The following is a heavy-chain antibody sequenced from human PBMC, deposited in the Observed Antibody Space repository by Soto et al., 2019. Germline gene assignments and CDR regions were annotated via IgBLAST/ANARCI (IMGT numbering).Heavy chain of an antibody. Sequence: GGSLRLSCAASGFTISTYAMTWVRQAPGKGLECVSGVVGSGGEIYYADSVKGRFTISKDNSKNTLYLQMNSLRDEDTAVCYCAKDAVYNDGLWLMDSWGQGTLVTVSS. J-gene: IGHJ5*02. D-gene: IGHD2-21*01. CDR3: AKDAVYNDGLWLMDS. V-gene: IGHV3-23*01. CDR2: VVGSGGEI. CDR1: GFTISTYA.